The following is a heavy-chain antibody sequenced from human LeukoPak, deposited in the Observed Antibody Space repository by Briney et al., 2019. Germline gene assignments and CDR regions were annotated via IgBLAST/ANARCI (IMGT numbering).Heavy chain of an antibody. V-gene: IGHV3-7*03. CDR3: ARLVGDVTTWDC. CDR2: IKQDESEK. Sequence: GGSLRLSCTASGFIFSNYWMSWVRQAPGKGLEWVASIKQDESEKYYVDSVKGRFTTSRDNAKSSLYLQMNALRGEDTAVYYCARLVGDVTTWDCWGQGTLVTVSS. J-gene: IGHJ4*02. CDR1: GFIFSNYW. D-gene: IGHD1-26*01.